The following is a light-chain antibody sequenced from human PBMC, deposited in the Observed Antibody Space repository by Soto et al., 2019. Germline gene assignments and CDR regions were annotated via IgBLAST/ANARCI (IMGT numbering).Light chain of an antibody. CDR2: KAS. Sequence: DIQMTQSPSTLSASVGDRVTITCRASQSISSWLAWYQQKPGKAPKLLIYKASSLESGVPSRFSRSGSGTEFTLTISSLQPDDFSPYYCQQYNSYSTTFGQGTKLEIK. V-gene: IGKV1-5*03. J-gene: IGKJ2*01. CDR1: QSISSW. CDR3: QQYNSYSTT.